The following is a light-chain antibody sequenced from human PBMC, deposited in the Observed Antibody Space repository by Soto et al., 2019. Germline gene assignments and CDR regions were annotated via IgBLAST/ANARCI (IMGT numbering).Light chain of an antibody. CDR2: RNN. CDR1: SSNIGSNY. V-gene: IGLV1-47*01. CDR3: AAWDDSLSVWV. Sequence: QSVLTQPPSASGTPGQRVTISCSGSSSNIGSNYVYWYQQLPGTARKLLIYRNNQPPSGVPARFSGSKSGNSASLAISGLRSEDEADYYCAAWDDSLSVWVFGGGTKVTVL. J-gene: IGLJ3*02.